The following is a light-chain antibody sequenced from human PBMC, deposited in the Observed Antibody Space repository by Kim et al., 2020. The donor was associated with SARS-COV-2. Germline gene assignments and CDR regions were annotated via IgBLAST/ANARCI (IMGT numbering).Light chain of an antibody. J-gene: IGLJ1*01. CDR3: QSYDSSLSGNYV. CDR1: RPNCGAGYE. Sequence: VTHSCTGRRPNCGAGYEVRGYQQPPGTAPKLLIYGNSNRPAGVPDRFSGSKSGTSASLAITGLQAEDEADYYCQSYDSSLSGNYVFGTGTKVTVL. V-gene: IGLV1-40*01. CDR2: GNS.